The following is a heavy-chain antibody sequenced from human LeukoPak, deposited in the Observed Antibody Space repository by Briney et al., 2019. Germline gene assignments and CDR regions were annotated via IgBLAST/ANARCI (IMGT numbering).Heavy chain of an antibody. J-gene: IGHJ6*03. D-gene: IGHD3-10*01. CDR1: GGSISSYY. CDR2: IYYSGST. V-gene: IGHV4-59*01. CDR3: ARAVGSGTYYSYYYYYMDV. Sequence: SETLSLTCTVSGGSISSYYWSWIRQPPRKGLEWIGYIYYSGSTNYNPSLKSRVTISVDTSKNQFSLKLSSVTAADTAVYYCARAVGSGTYYSYYYYYMDVWGKGTTVTISS.